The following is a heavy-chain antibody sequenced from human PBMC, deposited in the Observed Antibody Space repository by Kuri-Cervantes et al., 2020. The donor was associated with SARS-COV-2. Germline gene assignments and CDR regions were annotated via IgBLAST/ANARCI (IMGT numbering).Heavy chain of an antibody. CDR2: INHSGST. V-gene: IGHV4-34*01. J-gene: IGHJ2*01. Sequence: SETLSLTCAVYGGSFSGYYWSWIRQPPGKGLEWIGEINHSGSTNYNPSLKSRVTISVDTSKNQFSPKLSSATAADTAAYYCARRPVTAYFDLWGRGTLVTVSS. D-gene: IGHD2-21*02. CDR3: ARRPVTAYFDL. CDR1: GGSFSGYY.